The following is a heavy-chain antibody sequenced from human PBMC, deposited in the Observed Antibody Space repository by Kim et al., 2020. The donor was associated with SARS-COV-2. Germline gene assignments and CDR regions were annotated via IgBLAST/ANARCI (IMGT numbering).Heavy chain of an antibody. CDR3: ATTVDTAMTAVSWFDP. V-gene: IGHV1-24*01. CDR2: FDPEDGET. D-gene: IGHD5-18*01. CDR1: GYTLTELS. J-gene: IGHJ5*02. Sequence: SVKVSCKVSGYTLTELSMHWVRQAPGKGLEWMGGFDPEDGETIYAQKFQGRVTMTEDTSTDTAYMELSSLRSEDTAVYYCATTVDTAMTAVSWFDPWGQGTLVTVSS.